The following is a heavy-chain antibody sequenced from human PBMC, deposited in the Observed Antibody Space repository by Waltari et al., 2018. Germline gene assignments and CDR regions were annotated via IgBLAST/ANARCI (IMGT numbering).Heavy chain of an antibody. V-gene: IGHV4-59*01. Sequence: QVQLKESGPGLVKPSETLSLTCTVSGGSINFYYWSWSRQTPGKGLEWIGYIYYSGSTNYNPSLKSRVTISVDMPKNQFSLKLSSVTAADTAVYYCARVRPHDAVDIWGQGTMVTVSS. CDR3: ARVRPHDAVDI. J-gene: IGHJ3*02. CDR2: IYYSGST. CDR1: GGSINFYY.